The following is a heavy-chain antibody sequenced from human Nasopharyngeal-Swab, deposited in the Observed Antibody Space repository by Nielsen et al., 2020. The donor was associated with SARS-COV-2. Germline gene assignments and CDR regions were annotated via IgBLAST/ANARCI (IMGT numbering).Heavy chain of an antibody. CDR3: TKDGARFLFYYYGMEF. D-gene: IGHD3-10*01. Sequence: GRRDPGGGVERGAVISYDGSNKYNADAVKGRFTITRENTKKSLNLHMNSLRSEDAALYYCTKDGARFLFYYYGMEFWGRGTTVTVSS. CDR2: ISYDGSNK. J-gene: IGHJ6*02. V-gene: IGHV3-30*04.